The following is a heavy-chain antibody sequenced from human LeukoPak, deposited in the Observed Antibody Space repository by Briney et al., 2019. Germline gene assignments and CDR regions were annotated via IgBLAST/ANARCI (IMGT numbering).Heavy chain of an antibody. J-gene: IGHJ3*02. V-gene: IGHV3-21*01. CDR3: ARKTGSDAFDM. CDR2: ISSSSSYI. Sequence: GGSLRLSCAASGFTFSSYSMNWVRQAPGKGLEWVSSISSSSSYIYYADSVKGRFTISRDNAKNSLYLQMNSLRAEDTAVYSCARKTGSDAFDMWGQGTMVTVSS. CDR1: GFTFSSYS. D-gene: IGHD1-1*01.